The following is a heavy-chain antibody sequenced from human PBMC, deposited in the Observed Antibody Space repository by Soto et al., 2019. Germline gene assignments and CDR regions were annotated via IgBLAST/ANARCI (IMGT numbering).Heavy chain of an antibody. J-gene: IGHJ6*02. CDR3: ASPLAARQNYYYGMDV. D-gene: IGHD6-6*01. CDR1: GFTFSSYG. V-gene: IGHV3-33*01. Sequence: QVQLVESGGGVVQPGRSLRLSCAASGFTFSSYGMHWVRQAPGKGLEWVAVIWYDGSNKYYADSVKGRFTISRDNSKNTLYLQMNSLRAEDTAVYYCASPLAARQNYYYGMDVWGQGTTVTVSS. CDR2: IWYDGSNK.